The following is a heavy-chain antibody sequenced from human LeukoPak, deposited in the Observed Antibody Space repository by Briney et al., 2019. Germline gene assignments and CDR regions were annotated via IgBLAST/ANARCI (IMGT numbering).Heavy chain of an antibody. V-gene: IGHV1-8*01. CDR2: MSPNSGDT. CDR3: ARGPPNWGYDY. CDR1: GYTFTSYD. J-gene: IGHJ4*02. Sequence: ASVKVSCKSSGYTFTSYDFNWVRQATGQRPEWMGWMSPNSGDTGYAQKFQDRVTMTRNTSISTAYMELSSLRSDDTAVYYCARGPPNWGYDYWGPGTLVTVSS. D-gene: IGHD7-27*01.